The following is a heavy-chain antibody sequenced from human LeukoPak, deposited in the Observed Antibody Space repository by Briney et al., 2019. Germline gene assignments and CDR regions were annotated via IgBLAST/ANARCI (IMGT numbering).Heavy chain of an antibody. CDR3: ARGQSGDPAFDI. Sequence: TGGSLRLSCAASGFTFSTYAMSWVRQAPGKGLEWVSAVRGSGTDTYYADSVKGRFTISRDNSRDTVYLQMHSLRVEDTAVYYCARGQSGDPAFDIWGQGTLVTVSS. D-gene: IGHD4-17*01. CDR2: VRGSGTDT. V-gene: IGHV3-23*01. CDR1: GFTFSTYA. J-gene: IGHJ3*02.